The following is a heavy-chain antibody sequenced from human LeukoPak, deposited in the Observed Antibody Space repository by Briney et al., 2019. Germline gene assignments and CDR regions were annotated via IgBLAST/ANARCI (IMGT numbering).Heavy chain of an antibody. J-gene: IGHJ4*02. V-gene: IGHV3-30*04. CDR1: GFTFSSYA. CDR2: ISYDGSNK. CDR3: ARVTYYYDSSGYYYPPGDY. D-gene: IGHD3-22*01. Sequence: PGGSLRLSCAASGFTFSSYAMHWVRQAPGKGLEWVAVISYDGSNKYYADSVKGRFTISRDNSKNTLYLQMNSLRAEDTAVYYCARVTYYYDSSGYYYPPGDYWGQGTLVTVSS.